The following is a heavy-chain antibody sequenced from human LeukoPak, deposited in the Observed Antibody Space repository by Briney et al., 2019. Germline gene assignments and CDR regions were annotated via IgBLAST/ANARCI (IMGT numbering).Heavy chain of an antibody. Sequence: GRSLRLSCAASGFTFSSYAMHWVRQAPGKGLEWVAVISYDGSNIYYADSVKGRFTISRDNSKNTLYLQMNSLRAEDTAVYYCARGAARGVPAAFYWGQGTLVTVSS. CDR2: ISYDGSNI. V-gene: IGHV3-30*04. D-gene: IGHD2-2*01. CDR3: ARGAARGVPAAFY. J-gene: IGHJ4*02. CDR1: GFTFSSYA.